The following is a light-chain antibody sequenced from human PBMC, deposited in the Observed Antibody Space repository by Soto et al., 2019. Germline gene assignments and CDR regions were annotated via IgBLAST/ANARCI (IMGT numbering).Light chain of an antibody. CDR1: QGITSY. CDR2: DAS. J-gene: IGKJ4*01. V-gene: IGKV1-9*01. CDR3: QQITTFPVT. Sequence: DIQLTQSPAWLTAAIGDRVTITGRGSQGITSYLAWYQQRPGKAPKLLIYDASTLQSGVPSRFSGSGSGTEFTLTISRLQPEDFATYYCQQITTFPVTFGGGTKVDIK.